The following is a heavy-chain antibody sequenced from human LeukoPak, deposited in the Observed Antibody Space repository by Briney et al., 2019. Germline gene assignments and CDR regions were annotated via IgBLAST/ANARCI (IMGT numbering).Heavy chain of an antibody. CDR1: RSTITAHY. D-gene: IGHD2-2*01. CDR3: AREGAYCSSTSCHLQNWFDP. J-gene: IGHJ5*02. V-gene: IGHV1-18*04. CDR2: ISAYNGNT. Sequence: ASVKVSCKASRSTITAHYMHWVRQAPGKGLEWMGWISAYNGNTNYAQNLQGRVTMTTDTSTSTAYMELRSLRSDDTAVYYCAREGAYCSSTSCHLQNWFDPWGQGTLVTVSS.